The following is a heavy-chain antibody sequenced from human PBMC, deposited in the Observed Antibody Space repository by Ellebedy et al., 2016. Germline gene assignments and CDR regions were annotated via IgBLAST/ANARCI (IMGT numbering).Heavy chain of an antibody. Sequence: GESLKISCAASGFTFSSYGMHWVRQAPGKGLEWVAVIWYDGSNKYYAYSVKGRFTISRDNSKNSLYLQMNSLRAEDTAVYYCASLSYDSSGYFFSWGQGTLVTVSS. CDR2: IWYDGSNK. J-gene: IGHJ4*02. D-gene: IGHD3-22*01. CDR3: ASLSYDSSGYFFS. CDR1: GFTFSSYG. V-gene: IGHV3-33*01.